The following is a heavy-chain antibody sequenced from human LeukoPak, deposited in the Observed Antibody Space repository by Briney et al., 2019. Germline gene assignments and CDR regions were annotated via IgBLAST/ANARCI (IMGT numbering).Heavy chain of an antibody. Sequence: GGSLRLSCAASGFTFSSYWMSWVRQAPGKGLEWVAVISYDGSNKYYADSVKGRFSISRDNSKNTLYLQMNSLRAEDTAVYYCARVMAARSYYYYMDVWGKGTTVTVSS. CDR3: ARVMAARSYYYYMDV. CDR1: GFTFSSYW. D-gene: IGHD2-15*01. V-gene: IGHV3-30*03. J-gene: IGHJ6*03. CDR2: ISYDGSNK.